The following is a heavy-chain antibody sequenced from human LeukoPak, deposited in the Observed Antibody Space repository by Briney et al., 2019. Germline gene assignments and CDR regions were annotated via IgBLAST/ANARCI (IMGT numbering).Heavy chain of an antibody. J-gene: IGHJ4*02. Sequence: GGSLRLSCAASGFTFSSYWMHWVRQRPGKGLVWVSRIHLDGRTTNYADSVKGRFTISRDNAKNTLSLEMNSLRPEDTAVYYCAPGGSPSDYWGQGTLVSVSS. CDR1: GFTFSSYW. CDR2: IHLDGRTT. D-gene: IGHD3-16*01. CDR3: APGGSPSDY. V-gene: IGHV3-74*01.